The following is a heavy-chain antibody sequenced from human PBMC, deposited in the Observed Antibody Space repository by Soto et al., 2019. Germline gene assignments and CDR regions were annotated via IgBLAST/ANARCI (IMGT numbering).Heavy chain of an antibody. CDR1: GFTFSNYA. V-gene: IGHV3-23*01. Sequence: EVQLLESGGGLVQPGGSLRLSCAASGFTFSNYAMSWVRQAPGKGLEWVSAISGSGGSTYYADSVKGRFTISRDSSKKTQIRKRKTRRARNTPVNNWGKRGGRVAANKAEYFQHWGQGTLVTVSS. CDR2: ISGSGGST. D-gene: IGHD6-19*01. CDR3: GKRGGRVAANKAEYFQH. J-gene: IGHJ1*01.